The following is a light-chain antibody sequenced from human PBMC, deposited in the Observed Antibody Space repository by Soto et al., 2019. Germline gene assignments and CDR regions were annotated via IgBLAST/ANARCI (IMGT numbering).Light chain of an antibody. J-gene: IGKJ1*01. Sequence: SNGKSARRXCVASQSVSSYLTWYHQKPGQAPRLLIYAASTRPTGIPARFSGSGSGTEFTLTISSLQPEHFATYYCHQSNRYPPPSGQGTKVDIK. CDR3: HQSNRYPPP. CDR1: QSVSSY. V-gene: IGKV3-15*01. CDR2: AAS.